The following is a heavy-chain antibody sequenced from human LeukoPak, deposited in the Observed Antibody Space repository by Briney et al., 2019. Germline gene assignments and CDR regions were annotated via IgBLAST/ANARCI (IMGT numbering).Heavy chain of an antibody. CDR1: GGSFSGYY. D-gene: IGHD3-16*02. V-gene: IGHV4-34*01. J-gene: IGHJ4*02. CDR3: ARVLRYGGVIVMIDY. Sequence: PSETLSLTCAVYGGSFSGYYWSWIRQPPGKGLEWIGEINHSGSTNYNPSLKSRVTISVDTSKNQFSLKLSSVTAADTAVYYCARVLRYGGVIVMIDYWGQGTLVTVSS. CDR2: INHSGST.